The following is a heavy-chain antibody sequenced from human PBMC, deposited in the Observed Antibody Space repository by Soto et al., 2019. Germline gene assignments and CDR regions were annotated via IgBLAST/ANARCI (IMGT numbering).Heavy chain of an antibody. CDR2: IYSGGST. CDR3: ARVMQYSSGWDY. V-gene: IGHV3-53*01. Sequence: GESLKISCAASGFTVSSNYMSWVRQAPGKGLEWVSVIYSGGSTYYADSVKGRFTISRDNSKNTLYLQMNSLRAEDTAVYYCARVMQYSSGWDYWGQGTLVTVSS. D-gene: IGHD6-19*01. J-gene: IGHJ4*02. CDR1: GFTVSSNY.